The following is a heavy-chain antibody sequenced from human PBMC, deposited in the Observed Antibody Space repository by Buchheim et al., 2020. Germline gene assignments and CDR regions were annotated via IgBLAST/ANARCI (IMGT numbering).Heavy chain of an antibody. CDR2: INHSGST. J-gene: IGHJ4*02. V-gene: IGHV4-34*01. CDR3: ARRRKLYYDSSGPYDY. CDR1: GGSFSGYY. Sequence: QVQLQQWGAGLLKPSETLSLTCAVYGGSFSGYYWSWIRQPPGKGLEWIGEINHSGSTNYNPFLKSRVTISVDTSKNQFYLKLSSVTAADTAVYYCARRRKLYYDSSGPYDYWGQGTL. D-gene: IGHD3-22*01.